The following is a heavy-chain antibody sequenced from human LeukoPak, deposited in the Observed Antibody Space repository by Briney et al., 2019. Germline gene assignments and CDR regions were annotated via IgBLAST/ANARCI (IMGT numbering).Heavy chain of an antibody. CDR3: VRSFAVDSDHFNDYFDY. J-gene: IGHJ4*02. D-gene: IGHD3-22*01. V-gene: IGHV3-48*03. CDR1: GFTFGTYD. Sequence: PGGSLRLSCAASGFTFGTYDMNWVRQAPGKGLEWISCITSRSETRYYADSVKGRFTISRDNAKNSLFLQLNSLRADDTAVYYCVRSFAVDSDHFNDYFDYWGQGTLVTVSS. CDR2: ITSRSETR.